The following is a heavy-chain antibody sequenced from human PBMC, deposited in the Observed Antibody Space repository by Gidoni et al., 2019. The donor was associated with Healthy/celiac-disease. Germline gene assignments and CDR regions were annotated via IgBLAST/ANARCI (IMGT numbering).Heavy chain of an antibody. J-gene: IGHJ3*02. CDR3: AKDSGYEYQGAFDI. D-gene: IGHD5-12*01. CDR2: ISWNSGSI. CDR1: GFPFDDYA. V-gene: IGHV3-9*01. Sequence: EVQLVASGVGLVQPGSSLRLSCAASGFPFDDYAMHWVRQAPGKGLEWVSGISWNSGSIGYADSVKGRFTISRDNAKNSLYLQMNSMRAEDTAWYYCAKDSGYEYQGAFDIWGQGTMVTVSS.